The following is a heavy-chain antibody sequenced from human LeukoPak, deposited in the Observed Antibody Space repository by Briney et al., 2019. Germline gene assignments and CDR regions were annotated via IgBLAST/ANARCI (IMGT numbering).Heavy chain of an antibody. CDR1: GGSISSYY. D-gene: IGHD2-2*01. V-gene: IGHV4-59*08. Sequence: SETLSLTCTVSGGSISSYYWSWIRQPPGKGLELIGYIYYSGSTNYNPSLKIRVTISVDTSKNQFSLKLSSVTAADTAVYYCARLNLGYCSSTSCYANYYYGMDVWGQGTTVTVSS. J-gene: IGHJ6*02. CDR2: IYYSGST. CDR3: ARLNLGYCSSTSCYANYYYGMDV.